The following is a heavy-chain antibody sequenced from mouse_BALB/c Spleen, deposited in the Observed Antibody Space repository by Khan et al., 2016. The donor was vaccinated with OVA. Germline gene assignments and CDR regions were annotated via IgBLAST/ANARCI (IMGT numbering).Heavy chain of an antibody. J-gene: IGHJ4*01. Sequence: QVQLKQSGPGLVAPSQSLSITCTIPGFSLTNYGVHWVRQPPGKGLEWLVLMWSDGSATYNSAPKSRLTISMDNSKSQVFLKMHSLQTDDTAMYFCARQPYYHYNVMDYWGQGTSVTVSS. D-gene: IGHD2-10*01. CDR1: GFSLTNYG. CDR3: ARQPYYHYNVMDY. CDR2: MWSDGSA. V-gene: IGHV2-6-1*01.